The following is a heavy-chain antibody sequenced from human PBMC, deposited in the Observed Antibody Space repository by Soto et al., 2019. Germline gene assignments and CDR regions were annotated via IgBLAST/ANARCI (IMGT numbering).Heavy chain of an antibody. V-gene: IGHV3-30*03. D-gene: IGHD4-17*01. CDR1: GFTFSNYG. Sequence: PGGSLRLSCAASGFTFSNYGMHWVRQAPGKGLEWVAVISYDGSNKYYADSVKGRFTISRDNSKNTLYLQMNSLRAEDTAVYYCARVERETTVVTSGYYYYYGMDVWGQGTTVTVSS. CDR2: ISYDGSNK. CDR3: ARVERETTVVTSGYYYYYGMDV. J-gene: IGHJ6*02.